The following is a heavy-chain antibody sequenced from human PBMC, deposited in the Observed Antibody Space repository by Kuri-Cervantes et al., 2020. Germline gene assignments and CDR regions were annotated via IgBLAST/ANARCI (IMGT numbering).Heavy chain of an antibody. CDR1: GFSVTNYW. Sequence: GGSLRLSCVASGFSVTNYWTHWVRQAPGKGLVWVSRIKTDGSGTTYADSVKGRFIISRDNAKNTLYLQMNSLRAEDTAVYYCARENNYGFGDWFDPWGQGTLVTVSS. CDR3: ARENNYGFGDWFDP. CDR2: IKTDGSGT. V-gene: IGHV3-74*03. J-gene: IGHJ5*02. D-gene: IGHD5-18*01.